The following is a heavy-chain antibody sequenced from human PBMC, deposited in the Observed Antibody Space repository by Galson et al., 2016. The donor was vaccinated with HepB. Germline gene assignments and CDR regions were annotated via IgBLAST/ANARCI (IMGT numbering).Heavy chain of an antibody. CDR3: ARGRGVDV. CDR1: GFTFSSYS. Sequence: SLRLSCAASGFTFSSYSMTWVRQAPGKGLEWVANIKQDGSGKYYVDSVKGRFTISRDNAKNSLYLQMNSLRGEDTAVCYCARGRGVDVWGQGTTVTVSS. V-gene: IGHV3-7*03. CDR2: IKQDGSGK. J-gene: IGHJ6*02.